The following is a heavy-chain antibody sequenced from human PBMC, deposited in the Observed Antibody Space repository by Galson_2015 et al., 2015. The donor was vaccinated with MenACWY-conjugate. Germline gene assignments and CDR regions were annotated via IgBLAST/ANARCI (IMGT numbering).Heavy chain of an antibody. CDR3: AKDLVKNYEMLTGYYND. J-gene: IGHJ4*02. CDR2: ISDSGRFT. CDR1: GFTFTSYA. Sequence: SLRLSCAASGFTFTSYAMTWVRQAPGKGLEWVSTISDSGRFTYYADSVKGRFTISRDNSKSALFLQMNNVRADDTASYYCAKDLVKNYEMLTGYYNDWGQGILVIVSS. D-gene: IGHD3-9*01. V-gene: IGHV3-23*01.